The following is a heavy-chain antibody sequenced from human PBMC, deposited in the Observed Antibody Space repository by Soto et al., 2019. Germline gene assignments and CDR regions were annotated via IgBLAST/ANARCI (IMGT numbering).Heavy chain of an antibody. J-gene: IGHJ6*02. Sequence: SQTLSLTCAISGDSVSTNIAAWSWIRQSPSRGLEWLGRTLYRSSKWYNEYAVSVKSRMTINPDTSKNQFSLQLNSVTPEDTAVYYCARDAAHTPNYPHGMDVWGQGTAVTVSS. CDR3: ARDAAHTPNYPHGMDV. CDR2: TLYRSSKWYN. V-gene: IGHV6-1*01. CDR1: GDSVSTNIAA. D-gene: IGHD1-7*01.